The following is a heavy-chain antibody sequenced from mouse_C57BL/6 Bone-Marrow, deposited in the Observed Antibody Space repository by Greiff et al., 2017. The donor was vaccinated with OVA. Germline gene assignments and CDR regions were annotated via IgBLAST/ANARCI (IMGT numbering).Heavy chain of an antibody. Sequence: EVQLVESGAELVKPGASVKLSCTASGFNIKDYYMHWVKQRTEQGLEWIGRIDPEDGETKYAPKFQGKATLTADTSSNTAYLQLSSLTSEDTAVYYCARGGWGSWFAYWGQGTLVTVSA. V-gene: IGHV14-2*01. D-gene: IGHD1-1*02. CDR3: ARGGWGSWFAY. CDR2: IDPEDGET. CDR1: GFNIKDYY. J-gene: IGHJ3*01.